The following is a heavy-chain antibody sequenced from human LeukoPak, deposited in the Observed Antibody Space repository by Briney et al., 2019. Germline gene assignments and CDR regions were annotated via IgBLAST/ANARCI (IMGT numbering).Heavy chain of an antibody. CDR2: ISSSGSTI. Sequence: PGGSLRLSCAASGFTFSSYEMNWVRQAPGKGLEWASYISSSGSTIYYADSVKGRFTISRDNAKSSLYLQMNSLRAEDTAVYYCAELGITMIGGVWGKGTTVTISS. V-gene: IGHV3-48*03. CDR3: AELGITMIGGV. CDR1: GFTFSSYE. J-gene: IGHJ6*04. D-gene: IGHD3-10*02.